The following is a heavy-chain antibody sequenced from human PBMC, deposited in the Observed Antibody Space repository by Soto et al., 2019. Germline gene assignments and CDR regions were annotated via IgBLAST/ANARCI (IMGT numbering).Heavy chain of an antibody. CDR1: GFTFSDYY. V-gene: IGHV3-11*01. CDR2: ISSSGSTI. Sequence: PGGSLRLSCAASGFTFSDYYISWIRQAPGKGLEWVSYISSSGSTIYYADSVKGRFTISRDNAKNSLYLQMNSLRAEDTAVYYCARDLAGWAVAATDIWFDPWGQGTLVTVSS. D-gene: IGHD2-15*01. CDR3: ARDLAGWAVAATDIWFDP. J-gene: IGHJ5*02.